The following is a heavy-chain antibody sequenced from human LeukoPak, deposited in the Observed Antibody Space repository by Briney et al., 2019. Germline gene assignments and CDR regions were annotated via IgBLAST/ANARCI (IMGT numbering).Heavy chain of an antibody. CDR3: ARGELYSYGYHYYYMDV. CDR2: IIPIFGTA. V-gene: IGHV1-69*06. Sequence: SVTVSCKASGGTFSSYAISWVRQAPGQGLEWMGRIIPIFGTANYAQKFQGRVTITADKSTSTAYMELSSLRSEDTAVYYCARGELYSYGYHYYYMDVWGKGTTVTVSS. J-gene: IGHJ6*03. D-gene: IGHD5-18*01. CDR1: GGTFSSYA.